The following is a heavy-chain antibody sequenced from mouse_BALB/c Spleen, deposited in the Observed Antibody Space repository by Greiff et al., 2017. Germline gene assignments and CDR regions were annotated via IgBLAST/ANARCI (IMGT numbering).Heavy chain of an antibody. J-gene: IGHJ4*01. Sequence: EVKVVESGGGLVQPGGSLRLSCATSGFTFTDYYMSWVRQPPGKALEWLGFIRNKANGYTTEYSASVKGRFTISRDNSQSILYLQMNTLRAEDSATYYCARDIWETAMDYWGQGTSVTVSS. D-gene: IGHD4-1*01. CDR3: ARDIWETAMDY. CDR1: GFTFTDYY. CDR2: IRNKANGYTT. V-gene: IGHV7-3*02.